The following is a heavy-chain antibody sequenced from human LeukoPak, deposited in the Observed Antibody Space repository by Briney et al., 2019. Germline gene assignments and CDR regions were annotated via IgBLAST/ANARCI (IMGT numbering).Heavy chain of an antibody. CDR1: GFTFSSYE. J-gene: IGHJ5*02. CDR3: ARSHYGSGIRWFDP. CDR2: ISSSGSTI. V-gene: IGHV3-48*03. Sequence: GGSLRPSCAASGFTFSSYEMNWVRQAPGKGLEWVSYISSSGSTIYYADSVKGRFTISRDNAKNSLYPQMNSLRAEDTAVYYCARSHYGSGIRWFDPWGQGTLVTVSS. D-gene: IGHD3-10*01.